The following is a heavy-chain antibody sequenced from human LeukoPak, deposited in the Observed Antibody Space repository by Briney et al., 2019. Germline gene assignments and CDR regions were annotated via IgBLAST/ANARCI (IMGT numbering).Heavy chain of an antibody. CDR1: GGSISSYY. CDR2: IYYSGST. Sequence: SETLSLTCTVSGGSISSYYWSWIRQPPGKGLEWIGYIYYSGSTNYNPSLKSRVTISVDTSKNQFSLKLSSVTAADTAVYYCARGRNYDFWSGYYLPSRDWFDPWGQGTLVTVSS. CDR3: ARGRNYDFWSGYYLPSRDWFDP. D-gene: IGHD3-3*01. V-gene: IGHV4-59*01. J-gene: IGHJ5*02.